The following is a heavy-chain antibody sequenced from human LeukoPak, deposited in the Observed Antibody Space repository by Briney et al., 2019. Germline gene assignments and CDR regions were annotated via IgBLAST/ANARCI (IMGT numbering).Heavy chain of an antibody. J-gene: IGHJ1*01. V-gene: IGHV4-39*01. CDR3: ARHFKRSSGWFAEYFQH. D-gene: IGHD6-19*01. CDR1: GGSISSSSYY. CDR2: IYYSGST. Sequence: SETLSLTCTVSGGSISSSSYYWGWIRQPPGKGLEWIGSIYYSGSTYYNPSLKSRVTISVDTSKNQFSLKLSSVTAADTAVYYCARHFKRSSGWFAEYFQHWGQAPWSPSPQ.